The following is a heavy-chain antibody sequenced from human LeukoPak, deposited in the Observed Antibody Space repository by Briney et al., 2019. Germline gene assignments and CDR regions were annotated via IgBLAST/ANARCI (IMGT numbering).Heavy chain of an antibody. CDR3: ARSPSVLRLGELSSLLHY. J-gene: IGHJ4*02. CDR1: GGSITSYY. V-gene: IGHV4-59*01. D-gene: IGHD3-16*02. CDR2: IYYSGST. Sequence: PSETLSLTCTVSGGSITSYYWSWIRQPPGKGLEWIGYIYYSGSTNYNPSLKSRVTISVDTSKNQFSLKLSSVTAADTAVYYCARSPSVLRLGELSSLLHYWGQGTLVTVTS.